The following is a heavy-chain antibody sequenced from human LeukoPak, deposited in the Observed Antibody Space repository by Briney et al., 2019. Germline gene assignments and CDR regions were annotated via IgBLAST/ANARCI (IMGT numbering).Heavy chain of an antibody. Sequence: ASVTVSCKASGYTFTSYGISWVRQAPGQGLEWMGWISAYNGNANYAQKLQGRVTMTTDTSTSTAYMELRSLRSDDTAVYYCARDHNYYGSGSYVSQAFDIWGQGTMVTVSS. CDR1: GYTFTSYG. CDR3: ARDHNYYGSGSYVSQAFDI. J-gene: IGHJ3*02. D-gene: IGHD3-10*01. CDR2: ISAYNGNA. V-gene: IGHV1-18*01.